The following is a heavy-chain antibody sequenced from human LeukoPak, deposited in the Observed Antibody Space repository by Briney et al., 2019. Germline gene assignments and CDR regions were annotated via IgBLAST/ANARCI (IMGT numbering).Heavy chain of an antibody. CDR1: GGSFSGYY. Sequence: PSETLSLTCAVYGGSFSGYYWSWIRQPPGKGLEWIGEINHSGSTNYNPSLKSRVTISVDTSRNQLSLKLSSVTAADTAVYYCARGHTAAAHDYWGQGTLVTVSS. V-gene: IGHV4-34*01. J-gene: IGHJ4*02. CDR2: INHSGST. D-gene: IGHD2-2*01. CDR3: ARGHTAAAHDY.